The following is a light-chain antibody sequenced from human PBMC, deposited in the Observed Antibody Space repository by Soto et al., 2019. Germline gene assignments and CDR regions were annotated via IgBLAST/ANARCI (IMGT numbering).Light chain of an antibody. CDR3: CSYAGSYTFVV. J-gene: IGLJ2*01. V-gene: IGLV2-11*01. Sequence: QSVLTQPRSVSGSPGQSVTISCTGTSSDVGGYNYVSWYQQHPGKAPKLMIYDVSKRPSGVPDRFSGSKSGSTASLTISGLQAEDEADYYCCSYAGSYTFVVFGGGTKLTVL. CDR2: DVS. CDR1: SSDVGGYNY.